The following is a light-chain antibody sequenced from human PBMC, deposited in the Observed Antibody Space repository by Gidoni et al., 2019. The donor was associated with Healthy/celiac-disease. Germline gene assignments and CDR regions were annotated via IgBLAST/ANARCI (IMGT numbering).Light chain of an antibody. V-gene: IGKV4-1*01. CDR3: QQYYSTPRT. Sequence: DIVMTQAPDSLAVSLGERATINCKCSRSVLYSSNNKNYLAWYQQKPGQPPKLLIYWASTRESGVPYRFSGSGSGTDFTLPISSLQAEDVAVYYCQQYYSTPRTFGQGTKVEIK. J-gene: IGKJ1*01. CDR1: RSVLYSSNNKNY. CDR2: WAS.